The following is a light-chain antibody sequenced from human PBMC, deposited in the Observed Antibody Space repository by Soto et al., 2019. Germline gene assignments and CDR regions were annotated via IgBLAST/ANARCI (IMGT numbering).Light chain of an antibody. Sequence: LTRAGSETGYPSEAVATFYTGTSSDVGGYNYVSWYQHHPGKAPKLIIYDVTNRPSGVSNPFSGSKSGNTASLTISGLQPEDEADYYCSSYTTSNTRQIVFGTGTKVTVL. CDR2: DVT. CDR1: SSDVGGYNY. V-gene: IGLV2-14*03. J-gene: IGLJ1*01. CDR3: SSYTTSNTRQIV.